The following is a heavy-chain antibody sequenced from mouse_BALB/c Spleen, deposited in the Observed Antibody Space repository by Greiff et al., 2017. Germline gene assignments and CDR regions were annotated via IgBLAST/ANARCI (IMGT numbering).Heavy chain of an antibody. D-gene: IGHD2-1*01. V-gene: IGHV5-15*02. J-gene: IGHJ4*01. CDR3: ASVIYYGNHYAMDY. Sequence: EVKVVESGGGLVQPGGSRKLSCAASGFTFSDYGMAWVRQAPGKGPEWVAFISNLAYSIYYADTVTGRFTISRENAKNTLYLEMSSLRSEDTAMYYCASVIYYGNHYAMDYWGQGTSVTVSS. CDR2: ISNLAYSI. CDR1: GFTFSDYG.